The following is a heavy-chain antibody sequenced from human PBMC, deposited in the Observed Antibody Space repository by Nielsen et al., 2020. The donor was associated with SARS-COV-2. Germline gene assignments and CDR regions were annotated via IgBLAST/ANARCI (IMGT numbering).Heavy chain of an antibody. CDR1: GGSISSGGYY. CDR2: IYYSGST. V-gene: IGHV4-31*03. J-gene: IGHJ5*02. CDR3: ARHGSRPQAAAVDWFDP. D-gene: IGHD6-13*01. Sequence: LRLSCTVSGGSISSGGYYWSWIRQHPGKGLEWIGYIYYSGSTYYNPSLKSRVTISVDTSKNQFSLKLSSVTAADTAVYYCARHGSRPQAAAVDWFDPWGQGTLVTVSS.